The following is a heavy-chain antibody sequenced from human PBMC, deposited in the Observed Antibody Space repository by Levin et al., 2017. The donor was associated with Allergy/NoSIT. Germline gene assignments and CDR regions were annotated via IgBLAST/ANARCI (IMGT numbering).Heavy chain of an antibody. CDR2: ISGSGGST. D-gene: IGHD6-13*01. CDR3: AFAYSSSWDLPGYFDY. V-gene: IGHV3-23*01. J-gene: IGHJ4*02. Sequence: GGSLRLSCAASGFTFSSYAMSWVRQAPGKGLEWVSAISGSGGSTYYADSVKGRFTISRDNSKNTLYLQMNSLRAEDTAVYYCAFAYSSSWDLPGYFDYWGQGTLVTVSS. CDR1: GFTFSSYA.